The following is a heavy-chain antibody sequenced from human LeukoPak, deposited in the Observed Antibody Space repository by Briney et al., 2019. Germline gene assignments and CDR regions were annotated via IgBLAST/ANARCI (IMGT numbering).Heavy chain of an antibody. V-gene: IGHV4-4*02. CDR3: ARGEEHGSGTVHFDY. CDR1: GDSISNSHW. Sequence: KTSGTLSLTCAVSGDSISNSHWWSWVRQPPRKGLERIGEIYHGGSTNFNPSLKSRVTISVDRSNNQFSLRLTSVTAADTAVYYCARGEEHGSGTVHFDYWGQGTLVTVSS. D-gene: IGHD3-10*01. J-gene: IGHJ4*02. CDR2: IYHGGST.